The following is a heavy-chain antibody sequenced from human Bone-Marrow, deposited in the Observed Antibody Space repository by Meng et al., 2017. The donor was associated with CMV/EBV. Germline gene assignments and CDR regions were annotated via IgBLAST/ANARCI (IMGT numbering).Heavy chain of an antibody. V-gene: IGHV3-23*03. CDR3: ARGNGYDVWSGYFDY. CDR2: IYSDYSS. J-gene: IGHJ4*02. D-gene: IGHD3-3*01. CDR1: GFTFRNYA. Sequence: ASGFTFRNYAMSWVRQAPGKGLEWVSVIYSDYSSYYADSVKGRFTISRDSGKNTLFLQTNSLRAEDTAVYYCARGNGYDVWSGYFDYWGQGTLVTVSS.